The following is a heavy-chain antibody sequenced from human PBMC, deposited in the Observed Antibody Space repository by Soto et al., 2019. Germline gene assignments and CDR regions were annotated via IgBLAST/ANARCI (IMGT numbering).Heavy chain of an antibody. Sequence: PGGSLRLSCAASGFTFSSYGMHWVRQAPGKGLEWVAVISYDGSNKYYADSVKGRFTISRDNSKNTLYLQMNSLRAEDTAVYYCAKDSLNDDFWSGYYFSYFDYWGKGTRVTVSS. CDR1: GFTFSSYG. D-gene: IGHD3-3*01. CDR2: ISYDGSNK. J-gene: IGHJ4*02. CDR3: AKDSLNDDFWSGYYFSYFDY. V-gene: IGHV3-30*18.